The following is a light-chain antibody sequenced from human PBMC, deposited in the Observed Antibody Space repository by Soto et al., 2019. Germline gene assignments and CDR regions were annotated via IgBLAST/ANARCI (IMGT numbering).Light chain of an antibody. CDR3: HQYASSPLT. Sequence: EIVLTQSPGTLSLSPGERATLSCRASQSVSSSYLAWYQQKPGQAPRLLIYCASSRATGIPVRFSGSGSGTDFTLTISRLDPEDFAVYYWHQYASSPLTFGGRTKVEIK. V-gene: IGKV3-20*01. J-gene: IGKJ4*01. CDR2: CAS. CDR1: QSVSSSY.